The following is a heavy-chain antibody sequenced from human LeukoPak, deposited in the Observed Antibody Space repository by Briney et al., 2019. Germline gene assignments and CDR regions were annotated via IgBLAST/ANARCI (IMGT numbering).Heavy chain of an antibody. CDR2: ISSSSSTI. V-gene: IGHV3-48*01. CDR1: GFTFISYS. D-gene: IGHD6-13*01. J-gene: IGHJ4*02. Sequence: GGSLRLSCAASGFTFISYSMNWVRQAPGKGLEWVSYISSSSSTIYYADSVKGRFTISRDNAKNSLYLQMNSLRAEDTAVYYCARFSSSWIYYFDYWGQGTLVTVSS. CDR3: ARFSSSWIYYFDY.